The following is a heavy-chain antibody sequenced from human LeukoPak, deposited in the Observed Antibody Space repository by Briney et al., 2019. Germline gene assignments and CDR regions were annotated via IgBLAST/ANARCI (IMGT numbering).Heavy chain of an antibody. CDR1: GGSISSGGYS. Sequence: SETLSLTCAVSGGSISSGGYSWSWIRQPPGKGLEWIGYIYYSGSTYYNPSLKSRVTISVDTSKNQFSLKLSSVTAADTAVYYCARDRYGDPNHLDYWGQGTLVTVSS. V-gene: IGHV4-31*11. CDR3: ARDRYGDPNHLDY. D-gene: IGHD4-17*01. J-gene: IGHJ4*02. CDR2: IYYSGST.